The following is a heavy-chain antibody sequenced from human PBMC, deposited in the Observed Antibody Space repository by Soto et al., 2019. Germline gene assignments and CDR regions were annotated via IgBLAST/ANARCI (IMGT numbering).Heavy chain of an antibody. CDR2: VKSKSAGGTT. V-gene: IGHV3-15*07. CDR1: GFTFSNAW. J-gene: IGHJ4*02. Sequence: EVQLVESGGGLLKPGESLRLSCAASGFTFSNAWMNWVRQAPGKGLEWVGRVKSKSAGGTTDYAAPVKGRFSISTDDSQNSLYLQMDSLKIEETAVYYGSTGGSRFDNWGQGTLVTVSS. D-gene: IGHD1-26*01. CDR3: STGGSRFDN.